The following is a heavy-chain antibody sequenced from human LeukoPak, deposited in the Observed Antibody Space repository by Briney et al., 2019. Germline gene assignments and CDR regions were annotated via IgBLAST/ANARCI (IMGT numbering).Heavy chain of an antibody. J-gene: IGHJ4*02. CDR1: GFTFSSHW. D-gene: IGHD3-16*01. CDR2: IKQDGSEK. V-gene: IGHV3-7*01. CDR3: ARDFQGGIWASGY. Sequence: GGSLRLSCAASGFTFSSHWMSWVRQAPGKGLEWVANIKQDGSEKYYVDSVKGRFTISRDNAKNSLYLQMNSLRAEDTAVYYCARDFQGGIWASGYWGQGTLVTVSS.